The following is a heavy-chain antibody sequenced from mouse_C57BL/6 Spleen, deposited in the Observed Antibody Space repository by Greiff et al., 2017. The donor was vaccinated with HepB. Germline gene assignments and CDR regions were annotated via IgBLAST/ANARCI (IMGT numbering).Heavy chain of an antibody. CDR2: IRSKSNNYAT. Sequence: EVMLVESGGGLVQPKGSLKLSCAASGFSFNTYAMNWVRQAPGKGLEWVARIRSKSNNYATYYADSVKDRFTISRDDSESMLYLQMNNLKTEDTDTYYCVRQATYYDDDRFDVWGTGTTVTVAS. V-gene: IGHV10-1*01. CDR3: VRQATYYDDDRFDV. J-gene: IGHJ1*03. D-gene: IGHD2-4*01. CDR1: GFSFNTYA.